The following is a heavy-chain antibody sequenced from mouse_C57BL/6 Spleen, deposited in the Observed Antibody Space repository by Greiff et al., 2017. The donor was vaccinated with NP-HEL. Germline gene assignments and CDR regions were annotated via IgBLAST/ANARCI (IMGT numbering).Heavy chain of an antibody. V-gene: IGHV1-52*01. D-gene: IGHD1-1*01. CDR3: ARTGYYGSSSFAY. CDR2: IDPSDSET. J-gene: IGHJ3*01. Sequence: QVQLQQPGAELVRPGSSVKLSCKASGYTFTSSWMHWVKQRPIQGLEWIGNIDPSDSETHYNQKFKDKATLTVDKSSSTAYMQLSSLTSEDSAVYYCARTGYYGSSSFAYWGQGTLVTVSA. CDR1: GYTFTSSW.